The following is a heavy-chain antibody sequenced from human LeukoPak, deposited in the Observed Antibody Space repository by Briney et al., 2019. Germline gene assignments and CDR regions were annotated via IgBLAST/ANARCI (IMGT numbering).Heavy chain of an antibody. D-gene: IGHD3-22*01. CDR3: AKDGAGYYYETSGYYYDY. J-gene: IGHJ4*02. CDR2: ISGSGGST. CDR1: GFTFSSYA. V-gene: IGHV3-23*01. Sequence: GGSLRLSCAASGFTFSSYAMSWVRQAPGKGLEWVSGISGSGGSTYYADSVRGRFTISRDNSKNTLYLQMNSLRAEDTAVYYCAKDGAGYYYETSGYYYDYWGQGTLVTVSS.